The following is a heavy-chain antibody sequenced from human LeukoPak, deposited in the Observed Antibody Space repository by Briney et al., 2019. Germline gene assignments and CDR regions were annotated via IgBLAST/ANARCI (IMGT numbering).Heavy chain of an antibody. CDR2: IYYSGST. CDR3: AGRLWRRDGYNLSAFDI. V-gene: IGHV4-59*01. CDR1: GGSISSYY. Sequence: KSSETLSLTCTVSGGSISSYYWNWLRQPPGKGLEWIGYIYYSGSTNYNPSLKSRVTISVDTSKNQFSLKLSSVTAADTAVYYCAGRLWRRDGYNLSAFDIWGQGTMVTVSS. D-gene: IGHD5-24*01. J-gene: IGHJ3*02.